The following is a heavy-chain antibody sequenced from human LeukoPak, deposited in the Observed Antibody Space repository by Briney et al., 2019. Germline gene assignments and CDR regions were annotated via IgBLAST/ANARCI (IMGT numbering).Heavy chain of an antibody. D-gene: IGHD3-22*01. J-gene: IGHJ4*02. V-gene: IGHV1-69*13. CDR2: IIPIFGTA. Sequence: GASVKVSCKASGGTFSSYAISWVRQAPGQGLEWMGGIIPIFGTANYAQKFQGRVTITADESTSTAYMELSSLRSEDTAVYYCAREYYYDSSGYLFDYWGQGTLVTVSS. CDR3: AREYYYDSSGYLFDY. CDR1: GGTFSSYA.